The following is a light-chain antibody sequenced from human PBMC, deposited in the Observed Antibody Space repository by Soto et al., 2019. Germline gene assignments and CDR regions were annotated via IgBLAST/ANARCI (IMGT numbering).Light chain of an antibody. V-gene: IGKV1-9*01. CDR3: QQLNNYPLT. Sequence: DIQLTQSPSFLSASLGDRVTITCRASQGIGSYLAWYQQKPEKAPRLLIYAASTLQSGVPSRFSGSGSDTEFTLTISSLQPEDFATYYCQQLNNYPLTFGGGTKVEIK. CDR1: QGIGSY. J-gene: IGKJ4*01. CDR2: AAS.